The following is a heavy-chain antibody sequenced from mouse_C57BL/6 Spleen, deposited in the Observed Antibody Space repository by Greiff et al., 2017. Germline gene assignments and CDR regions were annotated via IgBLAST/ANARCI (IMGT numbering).Heavy chain of an antibody. CDR3: ARGSGLRQGCFDV. Sequence: EVQLQQSGPELVKPGASVKISCKASGYTFTDYYMNWVKQSHGKSLEWIGDINPNNGGTSYNQKFKGKATLTVDKSSSTAYMELRSLTSEDSAVYYCARGSGLRQGCFDVWGTGTTVTVSS. V-gene: IGHV1-26*01. CDR2: INPNNGGT. J-gene: IGHJ1*03. CDR1: GYTFTDYY. D-gene: IGHD2-12*01.